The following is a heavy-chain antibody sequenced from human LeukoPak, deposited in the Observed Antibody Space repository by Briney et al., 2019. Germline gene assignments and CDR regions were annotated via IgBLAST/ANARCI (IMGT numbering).Heavy chain of an antibody. J-gene: IGHJ5*02. CDR1: GFTFDDYG. Sequence: PGGSLRLSCAASGFTFDDYGMSWVRQAPGKGLEWVSGINWNGGSTGYADSVKGRFTISRDNAKNSLYLQMNSLRAEDTALYHCAREPHYDRKEVWFDPWGQGTLVTVSS. CDR2: INWNGGST. CDR3: AREPHYDRKEVWFDP. D-gene: IGHD3-22*01. V-gene: IGHV3-20*01.